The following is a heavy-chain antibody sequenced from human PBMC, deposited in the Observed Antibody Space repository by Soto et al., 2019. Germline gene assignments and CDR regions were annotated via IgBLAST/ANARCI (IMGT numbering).Heavy chain of an antibody. CDR3: AKETHSRGYGTYFDY. Sequence: GGSLRLSCAASGFTFSEFGMHWVRQAPGKGLEWVAVISNSGGVKHDSVKGRFTISRDNSKNTLYLQMNSLRPEDTAVYYCAKETHSRGYGTYFDYWGQGILVNVSS. CDR1: GFTFSEFG. D-gene: IGHD3-22*01. V-gene: IGHV3-30*18. CDR2: ISNSGGVK. J-gene: IGHJ4*02.